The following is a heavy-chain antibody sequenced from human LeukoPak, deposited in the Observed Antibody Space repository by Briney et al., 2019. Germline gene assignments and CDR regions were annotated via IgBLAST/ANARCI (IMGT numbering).Heavy chain of an antibody. CDR2: INPSGGST. J-gene: IGHJ4*02. CDR3: ARDSSSWYVLDY. V-gene: IGHV1-46*01. D-gene: IGHD6-13*01. Sequence: GASVKVSCKASGYTFTSYYMHWVRQAPGQGLEWMGIINPSGGSTSYAQKFQGRVTITADKSTSTAYMELSSLRSEDTAVYYCARDSSSWYVLDYWGQGTLVTVSS. CDR1: GYTFTSYY.